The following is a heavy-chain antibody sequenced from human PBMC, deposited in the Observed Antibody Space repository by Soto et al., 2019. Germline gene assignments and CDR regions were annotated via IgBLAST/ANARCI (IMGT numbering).Heavy chain of an antibody. J-gene: IGHJ3*02. V-gene: IGHV1-69*12. CDR1: GGTFSSYA. Sequence: QVQLVQSGAEVKKPGSSVKVSCKASGGTFSSYAISWVRQAPGQGLEWMGGIIPIFGTANYAQKFQGRVTITADESTSTAYMELSSLRSEDTSVYYCALEASSAYYYDGAFDIWGQGTMVTVSS. CDR2: IIPIFGTA. D-gene: IGHD3-22*01. CDR3: ALEASSAYYYDGAFDI.